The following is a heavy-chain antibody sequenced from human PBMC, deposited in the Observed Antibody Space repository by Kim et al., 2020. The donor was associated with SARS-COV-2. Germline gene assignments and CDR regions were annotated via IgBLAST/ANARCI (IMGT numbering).Heavy chain of an antibody. CDR3: ARDRDGGSSSDY. J-gene: IGHJ4*02. Sequence: NYNPSIKRRVAISIHTSRNQFSLTLASVTSADTAMYYCARDRDGGSSSDYWGQGTLVSVSS. V-gene: IGHV4-59*01. D-gene: IGHD2-15*01.